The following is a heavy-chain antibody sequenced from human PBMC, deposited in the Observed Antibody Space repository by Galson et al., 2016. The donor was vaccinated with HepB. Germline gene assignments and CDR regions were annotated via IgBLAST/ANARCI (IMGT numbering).Heavy chain of an antibody. CDR3: ARVVLVGATVPDY. J-gene: IGHJ4*02. D-gene: IGHD1-26*01. CDR2: ISVYNGNT. CDR1: GYTFTSYG. V-gene: IGHV1-18*01. Sequence: ASGYTFTSYGISWVRQAPGQGLEWMGWISVYNGNTNYAQKVQGRVTMTTDTSTSTAYMELRSLRSDDTAVYYCARVVLVGATVPDYWGQGTLVTVSS.